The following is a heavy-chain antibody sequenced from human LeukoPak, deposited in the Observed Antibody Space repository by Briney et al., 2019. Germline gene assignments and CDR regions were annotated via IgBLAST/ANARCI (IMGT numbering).Heavy chain of an antibody. D-gene: IGHD6-19*01. V-gene: IGHV3-23*01. CDR3: AKRAVAEYYFDY. CDR2: VSGGST. J-gene: IGHJ4*02. Sequence: GGSLRLSCAASGFTFSSYVMTWVRQAPGKGLEWVSVVSGGSTFYADSAKGRFTISRDSSKNTLYLQMNSLRAEDTAVYYCAKRAVAEYYFDYWGQGTLVTVSS. CDR1: GFTFSSYV.